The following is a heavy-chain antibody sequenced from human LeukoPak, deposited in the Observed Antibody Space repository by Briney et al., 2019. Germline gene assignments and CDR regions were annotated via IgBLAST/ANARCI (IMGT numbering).Heavy chain of an antibody. J-gene: IGHJ6*02. CDR2: ISGSGGST. D-gene: IGHD2-2*01. Sequence: GGSLRLSCAASGFTFSSYAMSWVRPASGKGLEWGSGISGSGGSTYYADSVKGRFTISRDNSKNTLYLQMNSLRAEDTAVYYCAKGTSAYYYYGMDVWGQGTTVTVSS. V-gene: IGHV3-23*01. CDR3: AKGTSAYYYYGMDV. CDR1: GFTFSSYA.